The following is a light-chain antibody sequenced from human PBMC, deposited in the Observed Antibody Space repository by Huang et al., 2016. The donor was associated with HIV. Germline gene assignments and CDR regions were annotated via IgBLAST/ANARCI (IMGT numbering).Light chain of an antibody. CDR2: AAS. J-gene: IGKJ4*01. CDR3: QQYFTTPLA. V-gene: IGKV1-NL1*01. Sequence: IQMTQSPSSLSASVGDRVTITCRASQAISNSLVWYQHKPGKAPKLLLFAASRLDIGVPSRFRGSGSGTDYTLTISSLQPEDFATYYCQQYFTTPLAFGGGTKVEIK. CDR1: QAISNS.